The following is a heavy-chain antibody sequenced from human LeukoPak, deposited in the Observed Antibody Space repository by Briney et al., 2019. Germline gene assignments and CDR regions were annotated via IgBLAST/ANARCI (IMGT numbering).Heavy chain of an antibody. J-gene: IGHJ6*02. D-gene: IGHD3-22*01. Sequence: PGRSLRLSCEASGFTFSSYGMHWVRQAPGKGLEWVAVIWYDGSNKYYADSVKGRFTISRDNSKNTLYLQMNSLRAEDTAVYYCAREVGDSSGYYLGIHYYYYYGMDVWGQGTTVTVSS. V-gene: IGHV3-33*01. CDR2: IWYDGSNK. CDR3: AREVGDSSGYYLGIHYYYYYGMDV. CDR1: GFTFSSYG.